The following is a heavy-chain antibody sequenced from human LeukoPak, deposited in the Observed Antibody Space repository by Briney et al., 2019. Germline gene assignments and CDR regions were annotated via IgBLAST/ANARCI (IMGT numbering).Heavy chain of an antibody. CDR1: GGSISSYY. D-gene: IGHD2-21*01. CDR2: IYYSGNT. V-gene: IGHV4-59*01. Sequence: SETLSLTCTVSGGSISSYYWSWIRQSPGKGLEWIGFIYYSGNTNSNPSLKSRVTMSVDTSKNQFSLRLTSVTAGDTAVYYCASGLRRDWFDPWGQGTLVTVSS. J-gene: IGHJ5*02. CDR3: ASGLRRDWFDP.